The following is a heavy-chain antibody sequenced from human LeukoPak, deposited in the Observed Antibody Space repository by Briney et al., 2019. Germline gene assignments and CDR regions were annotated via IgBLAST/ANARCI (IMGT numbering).Heavy chain of an antibody. Sequence: ASVKVSCKASGYTFTSYYMHWVRQAPGQGLEWMGIINPSGGSTSYAQKFQGRVTMTRDTSTSTAYMELSRLRSDDTAVYYCARDRATVNTPFFDYWGQGTLVTVPS. CDR1: GYTFTSYY. D-gene: IGHD4-17*01. J-gene: IGHJ4*02. CDR3: ARDRATVNTPFFDY. CDR2: INPSGGST. V-gene: IGHV1-46*01.